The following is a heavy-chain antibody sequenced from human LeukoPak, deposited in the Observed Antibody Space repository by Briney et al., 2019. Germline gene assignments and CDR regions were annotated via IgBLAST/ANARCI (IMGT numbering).Heavy chain of an antibody. Sequence: ASVKVSCKASGYTFTGYYMHWVRQAPGQGLEWMGWINPNSGGTNYAQKFQGRVTMTRDTSISTAYMELSRLRSDDTAVYYCARKGVRGKGDAFDIWGQGTMVTVSS. D-gene: IGHD3-10*01. J-gene: IGHJ3*02. CDR3: ARKGVRGKGDAFDI. V-gene: IGHV1-2*02. CDR1: GYTFTGYY. CDR2: INPNSGGT.